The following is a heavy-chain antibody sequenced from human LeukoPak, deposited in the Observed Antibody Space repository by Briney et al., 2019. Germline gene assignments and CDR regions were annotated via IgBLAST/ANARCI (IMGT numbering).Heavy chain of an antibody. CDR1: GFTFSNYA. CDR2: ISGSGGST. D-gene: IGHD2-15*01. CDR3: ASCSCSGQLMGYCPPADY. J-gene: IGHJ4*02. V-gene: IGHV3-23*01. Sequence: GGSLRLSCAASGFTFSNYAMSWVRQAPGKGLEWVSAISGSGGSTYYADSVKGRFTISRDNSKNTLYLQMNSLRAEETAVYYCASCSCSGQLMGYCPPADYWGQGTLVTVSS.